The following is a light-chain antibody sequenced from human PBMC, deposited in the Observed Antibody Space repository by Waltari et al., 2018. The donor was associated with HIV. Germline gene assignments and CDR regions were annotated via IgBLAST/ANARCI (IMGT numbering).Light chain of an antibody. CDR2: AAS. CDR1: LDISNY. J-gene: IGKJ2*01. Sequence: DIQMTQSPSSLSALVGDRVTITCRASLDISNYLGWFQQTPGKAPKSLIFAASNLQSGVPSRFLGAGSVTNFTLTIRSLQPEDFATYYCHQYNTFPLTFG. V-gene: IGKV1-16*01. CDR3: HQYNTFPLT.